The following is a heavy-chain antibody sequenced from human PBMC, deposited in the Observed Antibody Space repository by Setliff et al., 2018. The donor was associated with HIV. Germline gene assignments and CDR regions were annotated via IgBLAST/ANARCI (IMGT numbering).Heavy chain of an antibody. Sequence: LSLTCSVSGGSMSTYYWSWIRQPAGKRLEWIGRVHTSGSTIYNPSLRSRVTMSVDTSKSQFSLKLNSVAAADTAVYYCARVFPPVRGAPFGTPPGAFDIWGQGTMVTVSS. CDR2: VHTSGST. CDR1: GGSMSTYY. J-gene: IGHJ3*02. V-gene: IGHV4-4*07. D-gene: IGHD2-15*01. CDR3: ARVFPPVRGAPFGTPPGAFDI.